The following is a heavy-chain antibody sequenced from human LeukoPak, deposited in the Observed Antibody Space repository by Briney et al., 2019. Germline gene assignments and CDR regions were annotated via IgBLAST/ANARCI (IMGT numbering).Heavy chain of an antibody. Sequence: SETLSLTCTVSGGSLSGHYWSWIRQPPGKRLEWIGYVSHTGRTKYNPSLQSRVTISIDTSKSQFSLKLTSVTSADTAVYSCARGPVYGSGSYLPDYWGQGTLVTVSS. CDR1: GGSLSGHY. D-gene: IGHD3-10*01. J-gene: IGHJ4*02. V-gene: IGHV4-59*11. CDR3: ARGPVYGSGSYLPDY. CDR2: VSHTGRT.